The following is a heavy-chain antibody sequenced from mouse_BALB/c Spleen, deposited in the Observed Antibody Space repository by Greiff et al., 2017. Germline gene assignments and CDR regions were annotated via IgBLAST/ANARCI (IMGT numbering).Heavy chain of an antibody. D-gene: IGHD2-3*01. J-gene: IGHJ1*01. Sequence: VQLQQSGAELVKPGASVKLSCTASGFNIKDTYMHWVKQRPEQGLEWIGRIDPANGNTKYDPKFQGKATITADTSSNTAYLQLSNLTSEDAAVYYCASTSRYDGYYFDVWGAGTTVTVSS. V-gene: IGHV14-3*02. CDR1: GFNIKDTY. CDR3: ASTSRYDGYYFDV. CDR2: IDPANGNT.